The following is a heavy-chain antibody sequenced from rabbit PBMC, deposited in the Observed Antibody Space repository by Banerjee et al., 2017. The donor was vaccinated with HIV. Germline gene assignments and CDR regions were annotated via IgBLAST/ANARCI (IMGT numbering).Heavy chain of an antibody. V-gene: IGHV1S45*01. CDR3: ARDTGTSFSSYGMDL. Sequence: QEQLVESGGGLVQPEGSLTLTCKASGFSFSTGYYMSWVRQAPGKGLEWIAYIYGGDSGNTYSATWAKGRFTISKTSSTTVTLQMTSLTVADTATYFCARDTGTSFSSYGMDLWGPGTLVTVS. J-gene: IGHJ6*01. CDR1: GFSFSTGYY. D-gene: IGHD7-1*01. CDR2: IYGGDSGNT.